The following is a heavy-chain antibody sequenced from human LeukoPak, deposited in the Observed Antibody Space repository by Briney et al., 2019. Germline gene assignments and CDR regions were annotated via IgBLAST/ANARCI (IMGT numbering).Heavy chain of an antibody. J-gene: IGHJ6*02. V-gene: IGHV1-69*04. CDR1: GGTFSSYA. Sequence: AASVKVSCKASGGTFSSYAISWVRPAPGQGLEWMGRIIPILGIANYAQKFQGRVTITADKSTSTAYMELSSLRSEDTAVYYCARAPHDYSNSPTYYYYYGMDVWGQGTTVTVSS. CDR2: IIPILGIA. CDR3: ARAPHDYSNSPTYYYYYGMDV. D-gene: IGHD4-11*01.